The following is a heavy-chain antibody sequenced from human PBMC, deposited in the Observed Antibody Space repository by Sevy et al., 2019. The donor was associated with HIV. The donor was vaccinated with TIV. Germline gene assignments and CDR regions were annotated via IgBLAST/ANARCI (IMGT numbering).Heavy chain of an antibody. D-gene: IGHD5-18*01. CDR1: GYNFNNYW. J-gene: IGHJ4*02. CDR3: ARQQYSYSQVDY. Sequence: GESLKISCKGSGYNFNNYWIGWVRQMPGKGLEWMGIIYPGDSDTRYSRSFQGQVTISADKSVNTAYLQWNSLKASDTAMYYCARQQYSYSQVDYWGQGTLVTVSS. CDR2: IYPGDSDT. V-gene: IGHV5-51*01.